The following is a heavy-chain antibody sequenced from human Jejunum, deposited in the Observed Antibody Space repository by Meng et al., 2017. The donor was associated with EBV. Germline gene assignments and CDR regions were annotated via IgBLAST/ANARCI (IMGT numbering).Heavy chain of an antibody. Sequence: QIPLKESGPTLVKPTQTLTLTCTFSGFSLTTSGVGVGWIRQPPGKAPEWLALIYWDDDKRYSPSLKSRLTITKDTSKNQVVLTMTNMDPVDTGTYFCAHSPMRTSSSGYPRGFDYWGQGTLVTVSS. CDR3: AHSPMRTSSSGYPRGFDY. D-gene: IGHD5-12*01. CDR2: IYWDDDK. CDR1: GFSLTTSGVG. J-gene: IGHJ4*02. V-gene: IGHV2-5*02.